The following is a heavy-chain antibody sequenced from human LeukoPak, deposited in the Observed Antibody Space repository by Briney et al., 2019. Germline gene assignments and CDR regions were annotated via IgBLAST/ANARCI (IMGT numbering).Heavy chain of an antibody. V-gene: IGHV1-24*01. Sequence: GASVKVSCKVSGYTLTELSMHWVRQAPGKGLEWMGGFDPEDGETIYAQKFQGRVTMTEDTSTDTAYMELSSLRSEDTAVYYCARGPLYDFWSGLSDYYMDVWGKGTTVTVSS. D-gene: IGHD3-3*01. CDR1: GYTLTELS. CDR3: ARGPLYDFWSGLSDYYMDV. J-gene: IGHJ6*03. CDR2: FDPEDGET.